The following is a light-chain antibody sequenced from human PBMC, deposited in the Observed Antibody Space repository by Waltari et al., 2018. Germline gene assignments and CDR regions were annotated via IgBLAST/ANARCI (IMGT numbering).Light chain of an antibody. CDR1: QSVRGS. CDR3: QHYVRLPAT. Sequence: ERATLSCRASQSVRGSLAWYQQKAGQAPRLLIYGASSRATGIPDRFSGSGSGTDFSLTISRLEPEDFAVYYCQHYVRLPATFGQGTKVKIK. CDR2: GAS. V-gene: IGKV3-20*01. J-gene: IGKJ1*01.